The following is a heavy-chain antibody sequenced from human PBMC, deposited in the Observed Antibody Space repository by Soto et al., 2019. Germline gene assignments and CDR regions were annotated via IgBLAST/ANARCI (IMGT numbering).Heavy chain of an antibody. J-gene: IGHJ5*02. Sequence: QVQLVQSGAEVKKPGSSVKVSCKASGGTFSNYAISWVRQAPGQGLEWMGGIIPIFGTANYAQKFQGRVTITEEESTSTAYMELSSMRSEDTDIYYCAVGSVDIVPTGMKPFDPWGEGTMVTVSS. CDR1: GGTFSNYA. CDR2: IIPIFGTA. V-gene: IGHV1-69*12. CDR3: AVGSVDIVPTGMKPFDP. D-gene: IGHD5-12*01.